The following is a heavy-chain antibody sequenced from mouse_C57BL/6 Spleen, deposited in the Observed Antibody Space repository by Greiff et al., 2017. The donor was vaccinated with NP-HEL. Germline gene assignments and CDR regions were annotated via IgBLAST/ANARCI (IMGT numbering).Heavy chain of an antibody. CDR2: ISSGGSYT. V-gene: IGHV5-6*02. CDR1: GFTFSSYG. J-gene: IGHJ1*03. Sequence: DVMLVESGGDLVKPGGSLKLSCAASGFTFSSYGMSWVRQTPDKRLEWVATISSGGSYTYYPDSVKGRFTISRDNAKNTLYLQMSSLKSEDTAMYYGARAGIYYDYDWYFDVWGTGTTVTVSS. D-gene: IGHD2-4*01. CDR3: ARAGIYYDYDWYFDV.